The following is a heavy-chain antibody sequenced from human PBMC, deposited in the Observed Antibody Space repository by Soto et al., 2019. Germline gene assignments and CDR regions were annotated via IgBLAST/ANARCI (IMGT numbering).Heavy chain of an antibody. CDR1: GFTVSSNY. J-gene: IGHJ6*02. CDR2: IYSGGST. D-gene: IGHD6-13*01. CDR3: ARDRRRNREQLVPSYGMDV. V-gene: IGHV3-53*02. Sequence: EVQLVETGGGLIQPGGSLRLSCAASGFTVSSNYMSWVRQAPGKGLEWVSVIYSGGSTYYADSMKGRFTISRDNSKNTLYLQMNSLRAEDTAVYYCARDRRRNREQLVPSYGMDVWGQGTTVTVSS.